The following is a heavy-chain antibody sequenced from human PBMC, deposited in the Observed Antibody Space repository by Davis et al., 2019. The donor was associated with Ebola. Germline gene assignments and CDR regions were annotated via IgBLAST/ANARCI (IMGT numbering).Heavy chain of an antibody. CDR1: GGTFSSYA. D-gene: IGHD3-9*01. J-gene: IGHJ6*02. V-gene: IGHV1-69*04. CDR3: ARSFDILTGYYNDYYYGMDV. Sequence: SVKVSCKASGGTFSSYAISWVRQAPGQGLEWMGRIIPILGIANYAQKFQGRVTMTRNTSISTAYMELSSLRSEDTAVYYCARSFDILTGYYNDYYYGMDVWGQGTTVTVSS. CDR2: IIPILGIA.